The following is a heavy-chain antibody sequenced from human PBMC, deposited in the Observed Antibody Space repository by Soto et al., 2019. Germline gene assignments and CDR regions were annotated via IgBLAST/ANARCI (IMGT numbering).Heavy chain of an antibody. D-gene: IGHD3-3*01. J-gene: IGHJ3*02. Sequence: QVQLVQSGAEVKKPGSSVRVSCMTSGDSFSGYVFTWVRQAPGQGLEWMGRIIPVHNITNYAESLQGRVTISADTSSTTTYMELNNLRSDDTAVYFCGRAKSIFGIVTDVYDIWGQGTMVIVSS. CDR1: GDSFSGYV. CDR2: IIPVHNIT. V-gene: IGHV1-69*04. CDR3: GRAKSIFGIVTDVYDI.